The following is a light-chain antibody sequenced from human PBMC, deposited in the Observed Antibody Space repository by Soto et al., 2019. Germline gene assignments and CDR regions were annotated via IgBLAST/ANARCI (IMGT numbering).Light chain of an antibody. CDR1: QSISSY. V-gene: IGKV1-39*01. Sequence: EIQMTQSPSSLSASLGDIVTITCRASQSISSYFNWYQQKPGKAPTPLIYSASSLQSGVPSRFSRSGSGTDFTLNIRILQHDHFATWCCQQSYSTPWPFGQRTPVESK. CDR2: SAS. J-gene: IGKJ1*01. CDR3: QQSYSTPWP.